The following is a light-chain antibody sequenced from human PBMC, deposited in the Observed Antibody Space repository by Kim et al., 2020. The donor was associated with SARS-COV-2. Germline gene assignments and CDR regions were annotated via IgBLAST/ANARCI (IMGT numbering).Light chain of an antibody. CDR2: DAS. Sequence: ASVGDRVTITCRASQSVSNGLAGYQQKPGKTPKLLIYDASSLESGVPSRFSGSGSGTDFTLTISNLQPEDFATYYCQQFNRYPITFGQETRREIK. CDR3: QQFNRYPIT. CDR1: QSVSNG. J-gene: IGKJ5*01. V-gene: IGKV1-13*02.